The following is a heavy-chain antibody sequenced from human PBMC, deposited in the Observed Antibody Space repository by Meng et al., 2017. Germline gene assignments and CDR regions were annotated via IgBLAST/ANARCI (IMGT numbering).Heavy chain of an antibody. J-gene: IGHJ3*02. CDR2: TKNKAKSYTT. V-gene: IGHV3-72*01. CDR1: GITLSDYY. D-gene: IGHD3-16*02. Sequence: GESLKISCAASGITLSDYYMDWARQAPGKGLEWVGRTKNKAKSYTTEYAASVKGRFTISRDDSKKTVYLQMNSLSTEDTAVYYCARHLSSANDAFNIWGQGTMVTVSS. CDR3: ARHLSSANDAFNI.